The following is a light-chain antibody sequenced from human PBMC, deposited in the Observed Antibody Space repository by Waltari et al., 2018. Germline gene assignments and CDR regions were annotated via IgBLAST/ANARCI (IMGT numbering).Light chain of an antibody. CDR1: KLGDKY. V-gene: IGLV3-1*01. CDR2: QDS. CDR3: QAWDSSTAYV. Sequence: SYELTQPPSVSVYPGQTASITCSGDKLGDKYASWYQQKPGKPPVLVIYQDSKRPSGIPERFSGSKSANTATLSTSGTQAMDEADYYCQAWDSSTAYVFGTGTKVTVL. J-gene: IGLJ1*01.